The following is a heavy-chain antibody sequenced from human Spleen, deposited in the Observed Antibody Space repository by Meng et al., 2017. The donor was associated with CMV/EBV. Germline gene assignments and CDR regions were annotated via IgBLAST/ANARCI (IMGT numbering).Heavy chain of an antibody. J-gene: IGHJ4*02. Sequence: QLQESGPVLGKPSETLSLPCTVSGGSISSSSYYWGWIRQPPGKGLEWIGSIYYSGSTYYNPSLKSRVTISVDTSKNQFSLKLSSVTAADTAVYYCARGQQWLGGEYYFDYWGQGTLVTVSS. D-gene: IGHD6-19*01. CDR3: ARGQQWLGGEYYFDY. CDR2: IYYSGST. CDR1: GGSISSSSYY. V-gene: IGHV4-39*07.